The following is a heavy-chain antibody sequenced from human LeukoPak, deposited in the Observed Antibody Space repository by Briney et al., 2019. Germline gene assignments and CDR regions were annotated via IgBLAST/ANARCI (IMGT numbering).Heavy chain of an antibody. CDR2: IYYSGST. CDR3: ARVGSSGFVYYFDY. D-gene: IGHD3-22*01. CDR1: GGSISSGDYY. J-gene: IGHJ4*02. V-gene: IGHV4-30-4*01. Sequence: PSETLSLTCTVSGGSISSGDYYWSWIRQPPGKGLEWIGYIYYSGSTYYNPSLKSRVTISVDTSKNQFSLKLSSVTAADTAVYYCARVGSSGFVYYFDYWGQGTLVTVSS.